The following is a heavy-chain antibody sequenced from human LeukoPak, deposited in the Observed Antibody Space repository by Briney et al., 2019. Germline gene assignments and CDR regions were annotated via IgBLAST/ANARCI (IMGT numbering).Heavy chain of an antibody. V-gene: IGHV3-48*02. CDR3: ARVDWMIGAFDI. Sequence: GGSLRLSCAASGFTFSTYSMNWVRQAPGKGLEWVSYITSSSSTIYYAGSVRGRFTISRDNAKNSLYLQMNSLRDEDTAVYYCARVDWMIGAFDIWGQGTMVTVSS. J-gene: IGHJ3*02. CDR2: ITSSSSTI. D-gene: IGHD3-22*01. CDR1: GFTFSTYS.